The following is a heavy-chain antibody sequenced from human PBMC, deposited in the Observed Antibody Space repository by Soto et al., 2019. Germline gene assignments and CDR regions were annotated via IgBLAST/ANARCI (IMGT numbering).Heavy chain of an antibody. V-gene: IGHV1-18*01. CDR2: ISAYNGNT. Sequence: ASVKVSCKASGYTFTSYGISWVRQAPGQGLEWMGWISAYNGNTSYAQKLQGRGTMTTDTSTSTAYMELRSLRSDDTAVYYCARSSRDPPYYYHYIDVWGKGTTVTVSS. D-gene: IGHD2-21*02. CDR1: GYTFTSYG. J-gene: IGHJ6*03. CDR3: ARSSRDPPYYYHYIDV.